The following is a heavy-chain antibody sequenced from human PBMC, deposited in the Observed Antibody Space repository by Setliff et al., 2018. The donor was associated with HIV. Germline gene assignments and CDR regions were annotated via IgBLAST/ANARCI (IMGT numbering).Heavy chain of an antibody. CDR1: GGSISSSSYY. CDR2: IYYSGRT. D-gene: IGHD6-19*01. J-gene: IGHJ4*02. Sequence: KPSETLSLTCTVSGGSISSSSYYRGWIRQPPGKGLEWIGSIYYSGRTYYNPSLKSRVTISVDTSKNQFSLKLSSVTAADTAVYYCARHDGGGWYVRVLATSFDYWGQGTLVTVSS. V-gene: IGHV4-39*01. CDR3: ARHDGGGWYVRVLATSFDY.